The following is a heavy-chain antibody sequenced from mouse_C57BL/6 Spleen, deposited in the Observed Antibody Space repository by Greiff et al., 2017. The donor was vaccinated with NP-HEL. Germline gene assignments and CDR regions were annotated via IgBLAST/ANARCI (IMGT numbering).Heavy chain of an antibody. CDR3: TRGITTVVATGYLDY. CDR1: GYTFTDYE. J-gene: IGHJ2*01. Sequence: QVQLQQSGAELVRPGASVTLSCKASGYTFTDYEMHWVKQTPVHGLEWIGAIDPETGGTAYNQKFKGKAILTADKSSSTAYMELRSLTSEDSAVYYCTRGITTVVATGYLDYWGQGTTLTVAS. D-gene: IGHD1-1*01. CDR2: IDPETGGT. V-gene: IGHV1-15*01.